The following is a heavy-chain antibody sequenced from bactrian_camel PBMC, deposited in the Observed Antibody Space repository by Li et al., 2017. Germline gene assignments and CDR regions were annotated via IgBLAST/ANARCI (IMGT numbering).Heavy chain of an antibody. CDR3: YTGYSDSVY. J-gene: IGHJ4*01. V-gene: IGHV3S1*01. CDR2: IYTQGGDI. D-gene: IGHD2*01. CDR1: QYISSRYC. Sequence: VQLVESGGGSVQAGGSLRLSCAASQYISSRYCMAWFRQAPGKGRESIASIYTQGGDIYYRESVKGRFTFSRDNGKNTGYLQMNSLRSEDTGLYYCYTGYSDSVYWGQGTQVTVS.